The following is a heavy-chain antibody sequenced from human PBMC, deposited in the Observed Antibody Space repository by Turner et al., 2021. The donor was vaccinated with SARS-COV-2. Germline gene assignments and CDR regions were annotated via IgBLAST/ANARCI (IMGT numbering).Heavy chain of an antibody. D-gene: IGHD3-10*01. J-gene: IGHJ6*02. Sequence: QVQLQQWGAGLLKPSETLSLTCAVYGGSFSGYYLSWIRQPPGKGLEWIGEINHSGSTNYNPSLKSRVTISVDTSKNQFSLKLSSVTAADTAVYYCARRTNTYYYGSVSYYRRPAGGRMDVWGQGTTVTVSS. CDR3: ARRTNTYYYGSVSYYRRPAGGRMDV. CDR1: GGSFSGYY. V-gene: IGHV4-34*01. CDR2: INHSGST.